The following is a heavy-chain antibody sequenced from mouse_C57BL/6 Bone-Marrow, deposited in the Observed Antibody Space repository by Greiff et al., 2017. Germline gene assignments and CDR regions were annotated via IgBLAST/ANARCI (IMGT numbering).Heavy chain of an antibody. J-gene: IGHJ4*01. Sequence: QVQLQQSGPELVTPGASVKISCKASGYAFSSSWMNWVKQRPGKGLEWIGRISPGDGDPNSNGKFKGKATLTADKSSSTAYMQLSSLTSEDSAVYYCAKGISNYPDYAMDYWGQGTSVTVSS. CDR1: GYAFSSSW. CDR3: AKGISNYPDYAMDY. D-gene: IGHD2-5*01. V-gene: IGHV1-82*01. CDR2: ISPGDGDP.